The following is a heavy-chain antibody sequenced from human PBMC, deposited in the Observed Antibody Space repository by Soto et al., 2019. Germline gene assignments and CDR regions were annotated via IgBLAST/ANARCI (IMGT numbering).Heavy chain of an antibody. J-gene: IGHJ3*02. CDR1: GFTFSSYG. CDR2: IWYDGSNK. CDR3: ARYYYDSSGYYYAGAFDI. V-gene: IGHV3-33*01. Sequence: GGSLRLSCAASGFTFSSYGMHWVRQAPGKGLEWVAVIWYDGSNKYYADSVKGRFTISRDNSKNTLYLQMNSLRAEDTAVYYCARYYYDSSGYYYAGAFDIWGQGTMVTVSS. D-gene: IGHD3-22*01.